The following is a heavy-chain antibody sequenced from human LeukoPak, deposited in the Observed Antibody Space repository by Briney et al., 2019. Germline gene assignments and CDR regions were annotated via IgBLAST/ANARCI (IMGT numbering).Heavy chain of an antibody. CDR1: GFTFSSYT. CDR2: ISSTGSYI. D-gene: IGHD3-22*01. CDR3: GIRDTSDYYVF. J-gene: IGHJ4*02. V-gene: IGHV3-21*04. Sequence: GGSLRLSCAASGFTFSSYTMSWVRQAPGKGLEWVSSISSTGSYIYYADSMKGRFTISRDNAKNSLYLQMNGLRADDTAVYYCGIRDTSDYYVFWGQGTLVTVSS.